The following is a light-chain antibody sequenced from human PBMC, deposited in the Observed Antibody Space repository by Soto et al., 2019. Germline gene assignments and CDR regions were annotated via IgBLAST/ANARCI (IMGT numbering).Light chain of an antibody. CDR3: SSYTSSFYV. Sequence: QSALTQPASVSGSPGQSITISCTGTSSDDGGYNYVSWYQQHPGKAPKLMIYDVSNRPSGVSNRFSGSKSGNTASLTISGLQAEDEADYYCSSYTSSFYVFGTGTKLTVL. V-gene: IGLV2-14*01. J-gene: IGLJ1*01. CDR1: SSDDGGYNY. CDR2: DVS.